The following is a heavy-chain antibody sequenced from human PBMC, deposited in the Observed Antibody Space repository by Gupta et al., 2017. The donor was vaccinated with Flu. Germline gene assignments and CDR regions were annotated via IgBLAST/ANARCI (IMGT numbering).Heavy chain of an antibody. CDR1: DHA. Sequence: DHAMHWVRPPPGKGLEWVSGITWNSDKIHYGGSVKGRFTISSDNAKNSLSLQMSSLRPEDTAFEDGARGVGSSSFFIYCDYWGQGIMVTVSS. D-gene: IGHD6-6*01. V-gene: IGHV3-9*01. CDR3: ARGVGSSSFFIYCDY. J-gene: IGHJ4*02. CDR2: ITWNSDKI.